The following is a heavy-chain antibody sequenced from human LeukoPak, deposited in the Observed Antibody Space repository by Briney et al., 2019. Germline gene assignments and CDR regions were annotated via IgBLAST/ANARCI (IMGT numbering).Heavy chain of an antibody. Sequence: PGGSLRLSCAASGFTFSSYWMSWVRQDPGKGLEWVANIKQDGSEKYYVDSVKGRFTISRDNAKNSLYLQMNSLRAEDTAVYYCAREYGSGSYYFDYWGQGTLVTVSS. CDR3: AREYGSGSYYFDY. D-gene: IGHD3-10*01. CDR2: IKQDGSEK. J-gene: IGHJ4*02. V-gene: IGHV3-7*01. CDR1: GFTFSSYW.